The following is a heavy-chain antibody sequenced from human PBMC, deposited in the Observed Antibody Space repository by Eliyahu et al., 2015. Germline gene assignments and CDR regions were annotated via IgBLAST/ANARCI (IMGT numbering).Heavy chain of an antibody. J-gene: IGHJ4*02. CDR2: IYYSGST. D-gene: IGHD5-12*01. CDR3: ARLLSGYSGFDY. V-gene: IGHV4-39*01. Sequence: QLQLQESGPGLVKPSETLSLTCTVSGGSISSSSYYWGWIRQPPGKGLEWIGSIYYSGSTYYNPSLKSRVTISVDTSKNQFSLKLSSVTAADTAVYYCARLLSGYSGFDYWGQGTLVTVSS. CDR1: GGSISSSSYY.